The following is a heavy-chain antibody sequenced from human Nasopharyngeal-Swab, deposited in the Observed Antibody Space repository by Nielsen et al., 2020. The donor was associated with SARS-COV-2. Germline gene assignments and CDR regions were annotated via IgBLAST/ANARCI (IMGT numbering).Heavy chain of an antibody. V-gene: IGHV3-7*01. CDR1: GFTFSSYW. CDR3: ARTDYGSTFDP. D-gene: IGHD4-23*01. Sequence: ETLSLTCATSGFTFSSYWMSWVRQAPGKGLEWVANIKEDGSDKYHVDSVKGRFTISRDNAKNSLYLQMNSLRAEDTAVYYCARTDYGSTFDPWGQGTLVTVSS. CDR2: IKEDGSDK. J-gene: IGHJ5*02.